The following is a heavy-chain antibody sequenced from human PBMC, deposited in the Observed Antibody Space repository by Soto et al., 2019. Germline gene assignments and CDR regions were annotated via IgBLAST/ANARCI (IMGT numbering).Heavy chain of an antibody. J-gene: IGHJ5*02. CDR1: EFTLSGHF. D-gene: IGHD3-10*01. V-gene: IGHV3-66*01. Sequence: EVQLLESGGGLAQPGGSRRLSCAASEFTLSGHFMSWVRQPPGKGLEWVSIMFSGGSTDYADSVKGRFIISRDNSKNILYLQMNNLRAEDTATYYCAKIYGSGWYHWGQGALVIVSS. CDR2: MFSGGST. CDR3: AKIYGSGWYH.